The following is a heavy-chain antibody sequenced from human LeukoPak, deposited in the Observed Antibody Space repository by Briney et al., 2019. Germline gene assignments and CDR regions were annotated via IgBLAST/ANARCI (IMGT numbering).Heavy chain of an antibody. CDR3: ARSFWWFGEFSPFDY. V-gene: IGHV3-23*01. CDR2: ISGSGGST. CDR1: GFTFSSYG. Sequence: GGSLRLSCAASGFTFSSYGMSWVRQAPGKGLEWVSAISGSGGSTYYADSVKGRFTISRDNAKNSLYLQMNSLRAEDTAVYYCARSFWWFGEFSPFDYWGQGTLVTVSS. J-gene: IGHJ4*02. D-gene: IGHD3-10*01.